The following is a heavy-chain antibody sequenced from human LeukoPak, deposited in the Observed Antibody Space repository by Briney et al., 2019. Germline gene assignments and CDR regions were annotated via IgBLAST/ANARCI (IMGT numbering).Heavy chain of an antibody. J-gene: IGHJ5*02. D-gene: IGHD6-13*01. CDR3: ACLMRLWAAAGPRAGWFDP. CDR1: GGSFSGNY. Sequence: SETLSLTCAVSGGSFSGNYWSWIRQHPGKGLEWIGYIYYSGSTYYNPSLKSRVTISVDTSKNQFSLKLSSVTAADTAMYYCACLMRLWAAAGPRAGWFDPWGQGTLVTVSS. CDR2: IYYSGST. V-gene: IGHV4-31*11.